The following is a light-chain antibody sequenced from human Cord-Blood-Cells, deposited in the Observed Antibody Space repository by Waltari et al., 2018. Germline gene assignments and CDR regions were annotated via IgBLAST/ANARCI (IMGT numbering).Light chain of an antibody. V-gene: IGKV1-39*01. J-gene: IGKJ3*01. CDR3: QQSYSTLFT. CDR2: AAS. CDR1: QSISSY. Sequence: DIQMTQSPSSLSASVGDRVTITCRASQSISSYLNWYQQKPGNAPKLLIYAASSLQSGVPSRFSGSRAVTDFTLTISSLQPEEFSTYYCQQSYSTLFTFGPGTKVDIK.